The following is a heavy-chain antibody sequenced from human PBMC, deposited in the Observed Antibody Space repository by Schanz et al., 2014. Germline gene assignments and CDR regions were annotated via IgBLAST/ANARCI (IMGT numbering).Heavy chain of an antibody. CDR1: GYSFTTYD. CDR2: MNPTTGNI. CDR3: PMHYGDRAV. Sequence: QVQLVQSGAEVKKPGASVRVSCKASGYSFTTYDVNWVRRATGQGLEWMGWMNPTTGNIGYARNFQDRVTTTRDPSVKTAYMELADLKFEYAGLYYGPMHYGDRAVWGQGTLIAVSS. D-gene: IGHD4-17*01. J-gene: IGHJ4*02. V-gene: IGHV1-8*01.